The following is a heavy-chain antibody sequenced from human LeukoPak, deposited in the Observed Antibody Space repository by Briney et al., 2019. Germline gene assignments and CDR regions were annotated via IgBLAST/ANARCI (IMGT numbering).Heavy chain of an antibody. CDR3: ARGDSSSWYSPFDY. V-gene: IGHV3-30*02. J-gene: IGHJ4*02. D-gene: IGHD6-13*01. Sequence: GGSLRLSCAASGFTFSSYGMHWVRQAPGKGLEWVAFIRYDGSNKYYADSVKGRFTISRDNSKNTLYLQMNSLRAEDTAVYYCARGDSSSWYSPFDYWGQGTLVTVSS. CDR2: IRYDGSNK. CDR1: GFTFSSYG.